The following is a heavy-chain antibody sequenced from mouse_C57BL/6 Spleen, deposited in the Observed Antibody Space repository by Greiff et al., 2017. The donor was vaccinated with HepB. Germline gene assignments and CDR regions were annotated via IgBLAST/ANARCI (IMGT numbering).Heavy chain of an antibody. D-gene: IGHD1-1*01. J-gene: IGHJ1*03. CDR2: INYDGSST. Sequence: EVKLMESEGGLVQPGSSMKLSCTASGFTFSDYYMAWVRQVPEKGLEWVANINYDGSSTYYLDSLKSRFIISRDNAENILYLQMSSLKSEDTATYYCARYYGSSHWYFDVWGTGTTVTVSS. CDR3: ARYYGSSHWYFDV. V-gene: IGHV5-16*01. CDR1: GFTFSDYY.